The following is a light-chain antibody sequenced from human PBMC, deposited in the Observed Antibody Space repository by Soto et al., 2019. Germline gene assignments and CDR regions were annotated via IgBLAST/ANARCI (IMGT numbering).Light chain of an antibody. CDR2: AAS. V-gene: IGKV1-39*01. CDR1: QSIMNS. J-gene: IGKJ4*01. CDR3: QQSYYTPLT. Sequence: DIQMTQSPSSLSASVGDRVTITCRASQSIMNSLNWYQQIPGKAPNLLIYAASRLHSGVPSRFSGSGSGTDFTLTISSLQPEDFATYYCQQSYYTPLTFGGGTKVDIK.